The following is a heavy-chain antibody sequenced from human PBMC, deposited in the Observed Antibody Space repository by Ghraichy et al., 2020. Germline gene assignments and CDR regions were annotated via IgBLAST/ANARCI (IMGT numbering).Heavy chain of an antibody. J-gene: IGHJ1*01. V-gene: IGHV3-48*01. CDR1: GFTFSTYS. Sequence: GGSLRLSCAASGFTFSTYSMNWVRQAPGKGLEWVSYINSGSSTIYYADSVKGRFTISRDNAKNSLYLQMNSLRAEDTAVYYCARDFSMGYSSGWYFQHWGQGTLVTVSS. CDR2: INSGSSTI. CDR3: ARDFSMGYSSGWYFQH. D-gene: IGHD6-19*01.